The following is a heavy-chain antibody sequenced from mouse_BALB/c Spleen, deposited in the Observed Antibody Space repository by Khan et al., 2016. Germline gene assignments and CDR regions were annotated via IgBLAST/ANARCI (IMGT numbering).Heavy chain of an antibody. Sequence: EVQLQESGPGLVKPSQSLSLTCTVTGYSITSDYAWNWIRQFPGNKLEWMGYIRYSGYSSYNPSLKSRISITRDTSKNQFFLQLNSVTPSDSATYYCAKGRRKAWFAYWGQGTLVTVSA. V-gene: IGHV3-2*02. CDR1: GYSITSDYA. J-gene: IGHJ3*01. CDR3: AKGRRKAWFAY. CDR2: IRYSGYS.